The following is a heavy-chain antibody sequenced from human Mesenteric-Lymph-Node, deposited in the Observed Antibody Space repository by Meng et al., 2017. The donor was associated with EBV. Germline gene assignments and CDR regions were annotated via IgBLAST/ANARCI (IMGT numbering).Heavy chain of an antibody. CDR3: AHKDDVRDGAPFDS. J-gene: IGHJ4*02. D-gene: IGHD3-10*02. V-gene: IGHV2-5*02. CDR1: GFSLNTGGVV. Sequence: QFPLEEPVPNRVKPTQTLTLTCSFSGFSLNTGGVVVGWIRQPPGKALEWLALIYWDDDKRYNPSLKTRLTITKDTSQNQVVLTMTNMDPVDTATYYCAHKDDVRDGAPFDSWGQGTLVTVSS. CDR2: IYWDDDK.